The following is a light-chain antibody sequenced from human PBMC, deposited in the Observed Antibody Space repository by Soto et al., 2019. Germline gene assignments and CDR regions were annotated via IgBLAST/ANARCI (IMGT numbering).Light chain of an antibody. V-gene: IGLV4-69*01. CDR3: QTWGTGIGPWV. CDR2: LNSDGSH. J-gene: IGLJ3*02. Sequence: QPVLTQSPSASASLGASVKLTCTLSSGHSSYAIAWHQQQPEKGPRYLMKLNSDGSHSKGDGIPDRFSGSSSGAERYLTISSLQSEDEADYYCQTWGTGIGPWVFGGGTQLTVL. CDR1: SGHSSYA.